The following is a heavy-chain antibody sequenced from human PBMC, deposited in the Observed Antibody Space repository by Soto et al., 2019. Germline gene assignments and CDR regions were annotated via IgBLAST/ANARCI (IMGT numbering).Heavy chain of an antibody. CDR1: GGSFSGYY. D-gene: IGHD2-8*01. J-gene: IGHJ3*02. CDR2: INHSGST. CDR3: ARARGVRRDAFDI. Sequence: SETLSLTCAVYGGSFSGYYWTWIRQPPGTGLEWIGEINHSGSTNYNPSLKSRLTINPDTSKNQFSLQLNSVTPEDTAVYYCARARGVRRDAFDIWGQGTMVTVSS. V-gene: IGHV4-34*01.